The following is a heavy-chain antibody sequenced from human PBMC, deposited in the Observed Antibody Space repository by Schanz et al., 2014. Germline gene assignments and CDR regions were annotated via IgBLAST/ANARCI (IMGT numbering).Heavy chain of an antibody. J-gene: IGHJ3*02. D-gene: IGHD3-10*01. Sequence: MQLVESGGGLVKPGGSLRLSCVASEFTFSTDAMSWVRQAPGKGLEWLSAISGSGGSTYYADSVKGRFTISRDNSKNTLYLQMNSLRAEDTAVYYCAKGRFGELSAFDIWGQGTMVTVSS. CDR2: ISGSGGST. CDR1: EFTFSTDA. V-gene: IGHV3-23*04. CDR3: AKGRFGELSAFDI.